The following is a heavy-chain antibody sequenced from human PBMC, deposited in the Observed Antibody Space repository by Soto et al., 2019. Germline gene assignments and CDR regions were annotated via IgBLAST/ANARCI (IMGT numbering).Heavy chain of an antibody. V-gene: IGHV1-8*01. D-gene: IGHD3-10*01. CDR1: GNTFTSYD. CDR3: ARGRASGSYYLLDY. CDR2: INPNSGNI. J-gene: IGHJ4*02. Sequence: GASVKVSCKASGNTFTSYDINWVRQATGHGLEWMGWINPNSGNIGYAQKFQGRVTMTRDTAIRTAYMEVSRLRSDDTAVYYCARGRASGSYYLLDYWRQRPLVTASS.